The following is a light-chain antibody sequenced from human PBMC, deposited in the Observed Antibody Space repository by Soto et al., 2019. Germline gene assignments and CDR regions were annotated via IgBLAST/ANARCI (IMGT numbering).Light chain of an antibody. CDR3: QHYNSYSEA. J-gene: IGKJ1*01. CDR1: QTISTW. CDR2: KAI. Sequence: DIQVTQSPPTLSASVGDRVTITCRASQTISTWMAWYQQKPGKAPKLLIYKAISLESGVPSRFSGTGSGTEFTLTISSLQPDDFATYYCQHYNSYSEAFGQGTKVDIK. V-gene: IGKV1-5*03.